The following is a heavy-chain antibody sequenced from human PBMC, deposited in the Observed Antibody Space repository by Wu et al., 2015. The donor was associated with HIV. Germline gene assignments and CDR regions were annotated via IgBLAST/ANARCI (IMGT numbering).Heavy chain of an antibody. J-gene: IGHJ4*02. CDR1: GDSFSRSG. V-gene: IGHV1-69*11. D-gene: IGHD4-23*01. CDR2: IIPNHGGA. Sequence: QVQLVQSGAEVKKPGSSVKVSCKASGDSFSRSGISWMRQAPGKGFEWMGRIIPNHGGANYAEKFEGRVTITADESTSTAYMELSSLRSEDTAVYYCARDLGADHPGGYWGQGTLVTVSS. CDR3: ARDLGADHPGGY.